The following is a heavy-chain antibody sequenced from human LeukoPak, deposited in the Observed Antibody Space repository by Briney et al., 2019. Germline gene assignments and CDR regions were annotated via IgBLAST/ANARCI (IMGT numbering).Heavy chain of an antibody. CDR1: GGSSSGYY. J-gene: IGHJ6*02. CDR2: INHSGST. Sequence: SETLSLTCAVYGGSSSGYYWSWIRQPPGKGLEWIGEINHSGSTNYNPSLKSRVTISVDTSKNQFSLKLSSVTAADTAVYYCARGDRDFWSGYYYYYYGMDVWGQGTTVTVSS. V-gene: IGHV4-34*01. D-gene: IGHD3-3*01. CDR3: ARGDRDFWSGYYYYYYGMDV.